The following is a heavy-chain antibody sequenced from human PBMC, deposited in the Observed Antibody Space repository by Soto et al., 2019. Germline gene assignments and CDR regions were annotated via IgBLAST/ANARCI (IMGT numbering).Heavy chain of an antibody. V-gene: IGHV1-69*12. D-gene: IGHD6-19*01. CDR3: AQTLGLAVAGPGRFDL. Sequence: QVQLVQSGAEVKKPGSSVKVSCKASGGTFSNYAISWVRQAPGQGLEWMGGITPIFGTASYAQKFQGRVTITADESMSTAYMELSRLRSADTAVYYCAQTLGLAVAGPGRFDLWGRGTLVTVSS. CDR2: ITPIFGTA. CDR1: GGTFSNYA. J-gene: IGHJ2*01.